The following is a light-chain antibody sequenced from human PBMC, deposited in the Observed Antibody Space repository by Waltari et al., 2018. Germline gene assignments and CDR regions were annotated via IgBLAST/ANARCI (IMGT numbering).Light chain of an antibody. CDR2: RIY. V-gene: IGLV1-47*01. CDR1: RSNIGNNY. J-gene: IGLJ3*02. Sequence: QSVLTQPHSASGTPGPGVTIPCSGCRSNIGNNYVFCYQQYPGTAPKLLIYRIYQRPSGVPDRFSGSKSGTSASLDISGLRSEDEDDYYCAAWDDRLSVWVFGGGTKLTVL. CDR3: AAWDDRLSVWV.